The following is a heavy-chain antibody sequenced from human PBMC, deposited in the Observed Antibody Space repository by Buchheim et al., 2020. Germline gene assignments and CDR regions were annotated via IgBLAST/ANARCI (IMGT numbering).Heavy chain of an antibody. J-gene: IGHJ4*02. V-gene: IGHV3-23*01. Sequence: EVQLLESGGGLVQPGGSLRLSCAASGFTFSSYAMTWVRQAPGKGLAWVSSITNSGAGTYYPDSVKGRFTISRDNAKNSLYLQMNSLRDEDTAVYYCARDQQLVPDYWGQGTL. CDR2: ITNSGAGT. CDR3: ARDQQLVPDY. D-gene: IGHD6-6*01. CDR1: GFTFSSYA.